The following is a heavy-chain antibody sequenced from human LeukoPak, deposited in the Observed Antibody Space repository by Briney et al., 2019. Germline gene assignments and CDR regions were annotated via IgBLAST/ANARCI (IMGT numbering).Heavy chain of an antibody. D-gene: IGHD3-10*01. CDR3: ARSRRKFGESPSDY. J-gene: IGHJ4*02. CDR2: IYPGDSDT. CDR1: GYSCTSYW. Sequence: GESLKISCKGSGYSCTSYWIGWVRQMPGKGLEWMGVIYPGDSDTRYSPSFQGQVTISADKSINTAYLQWSSLKASDTAMYYCARSRRKFGESPSDYWGQGTLVTVSS. V-gene: IGHV5-51*01.